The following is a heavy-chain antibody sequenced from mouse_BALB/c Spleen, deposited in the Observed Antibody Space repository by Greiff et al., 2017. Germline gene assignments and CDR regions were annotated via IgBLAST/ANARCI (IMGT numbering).Heavy chain of an antibody. D-gene: IGHD1-1*02. CDR2: IWSGGST. Sequence: QVQLKESGPGLVQPSQSLSITCTVSGFSLTSYGVHWVRQSPGKGLEWLGVIWSGGSTDYNAAFISRLSISKDNSKSQVFFKMNSLQANDTAIYYCARNRDRLLWDFDYWGQGTTLTVSS. J-gene: IGHJ2*01. CDR1: GFSLTSYG. CDR3: ARNRDRLLWDFDY. V-gene: IGHV2-2*02.